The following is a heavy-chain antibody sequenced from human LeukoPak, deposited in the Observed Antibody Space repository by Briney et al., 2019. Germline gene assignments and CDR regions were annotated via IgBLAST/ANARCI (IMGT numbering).Heavy chain of an antibody. V-gene: IGHV3-48*03. CDR2: ISSSGSTI. J-gene: IGHJ6*03. CDR1: GFTFSSYE. Sequence: GGSLRLSCAASGFTFSSYEMNWVRQAPGKGLEWVSYISSSGSTIYYADSVKGRFTISRDNAKNSLYLQMNSLRAEDTAVYYCARDRIEQQRTLGRSTTYYNYYYMDVWGKGTTVTVSS. CDR3: ARDRIEQQRTLGRSTTYYNYYYMDV. D-gene: IGHD6-13*01.